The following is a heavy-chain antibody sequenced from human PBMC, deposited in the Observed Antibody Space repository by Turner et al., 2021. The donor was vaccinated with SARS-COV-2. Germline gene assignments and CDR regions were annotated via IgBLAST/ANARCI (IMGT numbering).Heavy chain of an antibody. D-gene: IGHD7-27*01. CDR3: ATTPNWVFIPD. V-gene: IGHV4-39*01. J-gene: IGHJ4*02. Sequence: QLQLQESGPGLVKPSRTLSLTCTVSGDSISSTTYYWGWLRQPPGKGLEWIGSSHSSGTAFYNPSPNSRFTISHDTSKNQFSLRLTSVTAADTAVYYCATTPNWVFIPDWGQGALVIVSS. CDR1: GDSISSTTYY. CDR2: SHSSGTA.